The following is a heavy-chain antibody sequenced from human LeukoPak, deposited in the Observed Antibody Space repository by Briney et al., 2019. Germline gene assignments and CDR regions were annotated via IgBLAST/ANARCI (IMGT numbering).Heavy chain of an antibody. CDR2: INHSGST. V-gene: IGHV4-34*01. CDR1: GFTFSSYA. Sequence: GSLRLSCAASGFTFSSYAMSWVRQAPGKGLEWIGEINHSGSTNYNPSLKSRVTISVDTSKNQFSLKLSSVTAADTAVYYCARERHQFDLGMDVWGQGTTVTVSS. J-gene: IGHJ6*02. CDR3: ARERHQFDLGMDV. D-gene: IGHD5-24*01.